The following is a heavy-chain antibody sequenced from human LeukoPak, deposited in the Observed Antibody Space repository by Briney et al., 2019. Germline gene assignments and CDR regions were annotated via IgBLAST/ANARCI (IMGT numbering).Heavy chain of an antibody. D-gene: IGHD3-3*01. CDR3: ASPMTYYDVWSGYPPFDY. Sequence: SVKVSCKVSGGTFNNFALSWVRQAPGQGLEWVGGTIRVSGTTKYAQNLQGRVKVTADGSTSTAYMEMSSLRSEDTAIYYCASPMTYYDVWSGYPPFDYWGQGTLVTISS. J-gene: IGHJ4*02. V-gene: IGHV1-69*13. CDR2: TIRVSGTT. CDR1: GGTFNNFA.